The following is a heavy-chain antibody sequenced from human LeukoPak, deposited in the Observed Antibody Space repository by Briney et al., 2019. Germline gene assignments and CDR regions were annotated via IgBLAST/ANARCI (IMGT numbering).Heavy chain of an antibody. CDR2: ISYDGSNK. Sequence: RPGGSLRLSCAASGFTFSSYGMHWVRPAPGKGLEWVAVISYDGSNKYYADSVKGRFTISRDNSKNTLYLQMNSLRAEDTAVYYCAKDTYYYDSSGPYGMDVWGQGTTVTVSS. CDR1: GFTFSSYG. V-gene: IGHV3-30*18. D-gene: IGHD3-22*01. CDR3: AKDTYYYDSSGPYGMDV. J-gene: IGHJ6*02.